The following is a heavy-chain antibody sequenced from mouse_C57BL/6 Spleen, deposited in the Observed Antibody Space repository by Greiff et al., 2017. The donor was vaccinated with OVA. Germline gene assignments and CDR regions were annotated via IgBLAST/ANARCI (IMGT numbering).Heavy chain of an antibody. CDR1: GFTFSDYY. CDR3: AREGYYSNYYFDY. D-gene: IGHD2-5*01. J-gene: IGHJ2*01. CDR2: INYDGSST. V-gene: IGHV5-16*01. Sequence: DVKLVESEGGLVQPGSSMKLSCTASGFTFSDYYMAWVRQVPEKGLEWVANINYDGSSTYYLDSLQSRFIISRDNAKNILYLQMSSRKSEDTATYYCAREGYYSNYYFDYWGQGTTLTVSS.